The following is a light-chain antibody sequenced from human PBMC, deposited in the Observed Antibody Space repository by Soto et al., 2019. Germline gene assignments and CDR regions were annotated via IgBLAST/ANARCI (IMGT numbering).Light chain of an antibody. CDR1: SGSVSTSYY. CDR2: GTN. Sequence: QTVVTQEPSFSVSPGGTVTLTCGLSSGSVSTSYYPSWYQQTPGQAPRTLIYGTNTRSSGVPDRFSGSILGNKAALTITGAQADDESDYYCVLYMGSAIWVFGGGTQLTVL. J-gene: IGLJ3*02. V-gene: IGLV8-61*01. CDR3: VLYMGSAIWV.